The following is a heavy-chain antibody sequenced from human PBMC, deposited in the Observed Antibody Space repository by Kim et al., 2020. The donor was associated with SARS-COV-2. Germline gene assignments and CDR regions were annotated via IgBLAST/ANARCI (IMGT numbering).Heavy chain of an antibody. CDR3: ARVGTMVRGIISFFDY. CDR2: IYYSGST. Sequence: SETLSLTCTVSGGSISSGGYYWSWIRQHPGKGLEWIGYIYYSGSTYYNPSLKSRVTISVDTSKNQFSLKLSSVTAADTAVYYCARVGTMVRGIISFFDYWGQGTLVTVSS. J-gene: IGHJ4*02. D-gene: IGHD3-10*01. CDR1: GGSISSGGYY. V-gene: IGHV4-31*03.